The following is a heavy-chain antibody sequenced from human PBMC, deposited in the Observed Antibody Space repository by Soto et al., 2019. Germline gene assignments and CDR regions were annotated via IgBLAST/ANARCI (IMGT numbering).Heavy chain of an antibody. CDR1: GGSISSSSYY. CDR3: ARHISSGWLSYGMDV. D-gene: IGHD6-19*01. J-gene: IGHJ6*02. V-gene: IGHV4-39*01. Sequence: SVTLSLTCTVSGGSISSSSYYWGWTRKPPGTGLEWLGCISYSGSTYYDPSLKTRVPISVDTSKNQVSLKLSSVTAADTAVYYCARHISSGWLSYGMDVWDQGTTLTAS. CDR2: ISYSGST.